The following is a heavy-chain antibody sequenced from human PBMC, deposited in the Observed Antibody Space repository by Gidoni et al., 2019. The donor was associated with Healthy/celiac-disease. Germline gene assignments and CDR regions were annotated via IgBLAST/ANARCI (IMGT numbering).Heavy chain of an antibody. CDR3: ARDPSSSWSNYYYYYGMDV. CDR2: TYYRSKWYN. V-gene: IGHV6-1*01. Sequence: GTYYRSKWYNDYAVSVKSRITINPDTSKNQFSLQLNSVTPEDTAVYYCARDPSSSWSNYYYYYGMDVWGQGTTVTVSS. J-gene: IGHJ6*02. D-gene: IGHD6-13*01.